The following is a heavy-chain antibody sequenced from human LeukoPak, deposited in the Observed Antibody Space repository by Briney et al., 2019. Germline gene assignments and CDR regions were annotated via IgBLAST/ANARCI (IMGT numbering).Heavy chain of an antibody. CDR3: ARVGYYDSSGYYYVDY. Sequence: SETLSLTCAVYGGSFSGYYWSWIRQPPGKGLEWIGEINHSGSTNYNPSLKSRVTISVDTSKNQFSLKLSSVTAADTAVYYCARVGYYDSSGYYYVDYWGQETLVTVSS. D-gene: IGHD3-22*01. J-gene: IGHJ4*02. V-gene: IGHV4-34*01. CDR1: GGSFSGYY. CDR2: INHSGST.